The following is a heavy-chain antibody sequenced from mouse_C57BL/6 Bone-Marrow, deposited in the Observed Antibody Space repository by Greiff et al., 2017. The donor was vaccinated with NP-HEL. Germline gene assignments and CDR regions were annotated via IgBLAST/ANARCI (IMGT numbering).Heavy chain of an antibody. CDR3: ARDTFDY. CDR2: IDPSDSYT. CDR1: GYTFTSYW. J-gene: IGHJ2*01. V-gene: IGHV1-50*01. Sequence: QVQLKQPGAELVKPGASVKLSCKASGYTFTSYWMQWVKQRPGQGLEWIGEIDPSDSYTNYNQKFKGKATLTVDTSSSTAYMQLSSLTSEDSAVYYCARDTFDYGGQGTTLTVSS.